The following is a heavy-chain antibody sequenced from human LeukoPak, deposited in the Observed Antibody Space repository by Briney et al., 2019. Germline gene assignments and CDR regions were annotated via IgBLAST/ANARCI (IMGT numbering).Heavy chain of an antibody. Sequence: GGSLRLSCAASGFTFSSYAMHWVRQAPGKGLEWVAVISYDGSNKYYADSVKGRFTISRDNSKNTLYLQMSSLRAEDTAVYYCARDRPFDIWGQGTMVTVSS. CDR3: ARDRPFDI. V-gene: IGHV3-30*04. CDR1: GFTFSSYA. J-gene: IGHJ3*02. CDR2: ISYDGSNK.